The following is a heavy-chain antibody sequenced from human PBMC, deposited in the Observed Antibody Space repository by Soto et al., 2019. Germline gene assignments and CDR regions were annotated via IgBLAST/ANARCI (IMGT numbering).Heavy chain of an antibody. CDR1: GGSISSGDYY. J-gene: IGHJ5*02. Sequence: QVQLQESGPGLVKPSQTLSLTCTVSGGSISSGDYYWSWIRQPPGKGLEWIGYIYYSGSTYYNPSLKSRFTISVDTSKNQFSLKLSSVTAADTAVYYCARGGENYYDSSGYYYDPYHWFDPWGQGTLVTVSS. CDR2: IYYSGST. D-gene: IGHD3-22*01. CDR3: ARGGENYYDSSGYYYDPYHWFDP. V-gene: IGHV4-30-4*01.